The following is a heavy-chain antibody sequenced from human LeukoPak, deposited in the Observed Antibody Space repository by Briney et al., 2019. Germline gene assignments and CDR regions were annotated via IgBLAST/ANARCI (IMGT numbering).Heavy chain of an antibody. CDR2: IYYSGST. CDR3: ARPAYGDYDDAFDI. V-gene: IGHV4-39*01. J-gene: IGHJ3*02. D-gene: IGHD4-17*01. Sequence: PSETLSLTCTVSGGSISSSSYYWGWIRQPPGKGLEWIGSIYYSGSTYYNPSLKSRVTISVDTSKNQFSLKLSSVTAADTAVYCCARPAYGDYDDAFDIWGQGTMVTVSS. CDR1: GGSISSSSYY.